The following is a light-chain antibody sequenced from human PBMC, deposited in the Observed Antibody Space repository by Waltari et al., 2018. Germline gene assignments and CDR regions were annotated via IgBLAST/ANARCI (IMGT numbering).Light chain of an antibody. V-gene: IGLV3-1*01. CDR2: QDS. Sequence: SYELTPPPSVSVSPGQTASLTCSGENLGDKYACWYQQKPGQSPVLVIYQDSKRPSGIPERFSGSNSGNTATLTISGTQAMDEADYYCQAWDSSTVVFGGGTKLTVL. CDR1: NLGDKY. CDR3: QAWDSSTVV. J-gene: IGLJ2*01.